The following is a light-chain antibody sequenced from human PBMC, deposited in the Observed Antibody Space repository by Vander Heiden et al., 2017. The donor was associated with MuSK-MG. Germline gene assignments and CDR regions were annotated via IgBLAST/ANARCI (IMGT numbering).Light chain of an antibody. CDR2: GKN. Sequence: TQDPAVSVALGQTVRITCQRDSLRSIYSSWYQQKPGQAPVLVIYGKNNRPSGIPDRFTGSSSGNTASLTITGAQAEDEADYYCNSRDSSGNHYVFGTGTKVTVL. CDR1: SLRSIY. CDR3: NSRDSSGNHYV. V-gene: IGLV3-19*01. J-gene: IGLJ1*01.